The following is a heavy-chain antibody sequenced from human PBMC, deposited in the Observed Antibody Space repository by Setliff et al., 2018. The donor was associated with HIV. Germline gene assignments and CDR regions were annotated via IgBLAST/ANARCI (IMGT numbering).Heavy chain of an antibody. J-gene: IGHJ4*02. CDR2: ISGSGGST. Sequence: PGESLKISCAASGFSFRSYAVSWVRQAPGKGLEWVSAISGSGGSTYYADSVRGRFTISRDNSKNTLYLQMNSLRAEDTAVDYCARDLGSVTADEFDYWGQGTLVTVSS. CDR1: GFSFRSYA. CDR3: ARDLGSVTADEFDY. V-gene: IGHV3-23*01. D-gene: IGHD2-15*01.